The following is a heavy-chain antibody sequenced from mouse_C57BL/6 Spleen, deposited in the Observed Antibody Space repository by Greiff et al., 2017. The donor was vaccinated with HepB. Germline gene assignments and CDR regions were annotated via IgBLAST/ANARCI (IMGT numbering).Heavy chain of an antibody. D-gene: IGHD1-1*01. V-gene: IGHV1-42*01. CDR3: ARRGGSSYEDYFDY. CDR1: GYSFTGYY. J-gene: IGHJ2*01. CDR2: INPSTGGT. Sequence: EVQGVESGPELVKPGASVKISCKASGYSFTGYYMNWVKQSPEKSLEWIGEINPSTGGTTYNQKFKAKATLTVDKSSSTAYMQLKSLTSEDSAVYYCARRGGSSYEDYFDYWGQGTTLTVSS.